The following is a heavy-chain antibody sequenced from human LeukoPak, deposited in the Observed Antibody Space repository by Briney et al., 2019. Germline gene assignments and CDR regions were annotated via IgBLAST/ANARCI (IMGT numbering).Heavy chain of an antibody. Sequence: ASAKVSCKASGYTFSTYGISWVRQAPGQGLEWMGWISAYNGNTNYAQKLQGRVTLTTDTSTSTAYMELRNLRSDDTAVYYCARADQMATIYFDYWGQGTLVTVSS. CDR2: ISAYNGNT. CDR3: ARADQMATIYFDY. V-gene: IGHV1-18*01. D-gene: IGHD5-24*01. CDR1: GYTFSTYG. J-gene: IGHJ4*02.